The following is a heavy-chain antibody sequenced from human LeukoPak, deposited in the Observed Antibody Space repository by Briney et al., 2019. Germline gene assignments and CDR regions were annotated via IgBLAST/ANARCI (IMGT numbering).Heavy chain of an antibody. CDR1: GYTFTSYD. V-gene: IGHV1-8*01. CDR3: ARAEGTYYDYVWGSYRQNLRAFDI. J-gene: IGHJ3*02. Sequence: ASVKVSCRASGYTFTSYDINWVRQATGQGLEWMGWMNPNSGNTGYAQKFQGRVTMTRNTSISTAYMELSSLRSEDTAVYYCARAEGTYYDYVWGSYRQNLRAFDIWGQGTMVTVSS. CDR2: MNPNSGNT. D-gene: IGHD3-16*02.